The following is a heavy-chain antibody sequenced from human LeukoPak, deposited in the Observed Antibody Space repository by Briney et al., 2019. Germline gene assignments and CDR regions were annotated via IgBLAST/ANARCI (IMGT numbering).Heavy chain of an antibody. CDR1: GGSISSYY. D-gene: IGHD3-9*01. J-gene: IGHJ6*03. CDR3: ARATAGRYFDWLSPGSGRTYYYYYYMDV. CDR2: IYYSGST. Sequence: SETLSLTCTVSGGSISSYYWSWIRQPPGKGLEWIGFIYYSGSTHYNPSLKSRVTISVDTSKNQFSLKLSSVTAADTAVSSCARATAGRYFDWLSPGSGRTYYYYYYMDVWGKGTTVTVSS. V-gene: IGHV4-59*12.